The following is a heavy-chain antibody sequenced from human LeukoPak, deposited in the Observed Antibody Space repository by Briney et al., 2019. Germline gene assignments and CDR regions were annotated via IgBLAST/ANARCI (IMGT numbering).Heavy chain of an antibody. V-gene: IGHV3-21*01. CDR3: ARDKNNWNDGGDAFDI. CDR1: GFTFSSYS. Sequence: GGSLRLSCAASGFTFSSYSMNWVRQAPGKGLEWVSSISSSSSYIYYADSVKGRFTISRDNAKNPLYLQMNSLRAEDTAVYYCARDKNNWNDGGDAFDIWGQGTMVTVSS. CDR2: ISSSSSYI. J-gene: IGHJ3*02. D-gene: IGHD1-20*01.